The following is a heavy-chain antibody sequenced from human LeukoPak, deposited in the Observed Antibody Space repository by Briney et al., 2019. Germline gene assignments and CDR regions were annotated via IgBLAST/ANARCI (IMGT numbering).Heavy chain of an antibody. Sequence: SQTLSLTCTVSGGSISSGSYYWSWIRQPAGQGLEWIGRIYTSGSTNYNPPLKSRVTMSVDTSNNQFSLKLSSVTAADTAVYYCARDRFEGYSNYVSDYWGQGTLVTVSS. CDR2: IYTSGST. V-gene: IGHV4-61*02. CDR1: GGSISSGSYY. J-gene: IGHJ4*02. CDR3: ARDRFEGYSNYVSDY. D-gene: IGHD4-11*01.